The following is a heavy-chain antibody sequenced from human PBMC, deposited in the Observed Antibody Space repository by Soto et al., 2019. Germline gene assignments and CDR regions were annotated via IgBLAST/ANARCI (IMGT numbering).Heavy chain of an antibody. CDR2: ISGYNGDT. CDR1: GYPFTRYS. CDR3: ARASLTIFGAPYGMDV. V-gene: IGHV1-18*04. J-gene: IGHJ6*02. D-gene: IGHD3-3*01. Sequence: GASVKVSCKAPGYPFTRYSIRWVRQAPGQGLEWMGWISGYNGDTEYSKNFQGKLTMTIDTSTTTASMELRSLRSDDTAVYYCARASLTIFGAPYGMDVWGQGTSVTVSS.